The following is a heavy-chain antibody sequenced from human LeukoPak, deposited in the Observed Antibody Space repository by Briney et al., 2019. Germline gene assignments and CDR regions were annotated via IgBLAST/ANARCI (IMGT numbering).Heavy chain of an antibody. CDR3: ARRRRLRGSYYVPYFDY. V-gene: IGHV4-39*07. Sequence: PSQTLSLTCTVSGGSINSGNHYWGWIRQSPGKGLEWIGNIYYSGSTYYNPSLKSRVTLSIDTSKNQFSLKLSSVTAADTAVYYCARRRRLRGSYYVPYFDYWGQGTLVTVSS. CDR1: GGSINSGNHY. J-gene: IGHJ4*02. CDR2: IYYSGST. D-gene: IGHD1-26*01.